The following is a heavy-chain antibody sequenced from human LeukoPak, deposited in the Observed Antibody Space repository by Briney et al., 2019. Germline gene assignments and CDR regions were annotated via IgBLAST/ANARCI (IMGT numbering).Heavy chain of an antibody. CDR2: IYYSGST. V-gene: IGHV4-39*01. Sequence: PSETPSLTCTVSGGSVSSSSYYWAWIRQPPEKGLEWIGSIYYSGSTYYNPSLESRVTISVDTSKNQFSLKLSSVTAADTAVYYCARHAVVTVGIDYWGQGTLVTVSS. CDR1: GGSVSSSSYY. J-gene: IGHJ4*02. CDR3: ARHAVVTVGIDY. D-gene: IGHD2-21*02.